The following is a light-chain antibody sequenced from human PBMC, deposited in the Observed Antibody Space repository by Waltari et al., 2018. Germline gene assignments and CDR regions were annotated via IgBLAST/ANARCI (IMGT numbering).Light chain of an antibody. J-gene: IGLJ2*01. V-gene: IGLV3-19*01. Sequence: SSELSQDPAVSVALGQTVRITCQGDSLRNYYASWYQQKPGQAPVVVLYGKNNRPSGIPDRFSGSSSGDTASLTITGAQAEDEADYYCKSRNISSHHVVFGGGTKLTVL. CDR3: KSRNISSHHVV. CDR2: GKN. CDR1: SLRNYY.